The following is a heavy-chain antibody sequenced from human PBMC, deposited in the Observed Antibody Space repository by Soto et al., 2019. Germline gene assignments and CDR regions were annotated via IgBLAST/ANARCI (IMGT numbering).Heavy chain of an antibody. J-gene: IGHJ3*02. D-gene: IGHD3-22*01. V-gene: IGHV1-69*06. CDR1: GYTFTRSG. CDR2: IIPIFGTA. Sequence: SVKVSCKASGYTFTRSGISWVRQAPGQGLEWMGGIIPIFGTANYAQKFQGRVTITADKSTTTAYMELSSLRSEDTAVYYCARAPPSYYDSSGYYDGDAFDIWGQGTMVTVSS. CDR3: ARAPPSYYDSSGYYDGDAFDI.